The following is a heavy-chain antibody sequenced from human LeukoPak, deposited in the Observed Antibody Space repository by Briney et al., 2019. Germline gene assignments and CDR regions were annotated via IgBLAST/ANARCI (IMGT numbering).Heavy chain of an antibody. J-gene: IGHJ4*02. CDR3: AKGGKWDVTPFDY. D-gene: IGHD1-26*01. CDR2: ISGGGGST. CDR1: GFTFTSYS. V-gene: IGHV3-23*01. Sequence: GGSLRLSCAAYGFTFTSYSMNWVRQAPGKGLEWVSTISGGGGSTYYADSVKGRFTISRDNSKNTLYLQVNSLRAEDTAVYYCAKGGKWDVTPFDYWGQGTLVTVSS.